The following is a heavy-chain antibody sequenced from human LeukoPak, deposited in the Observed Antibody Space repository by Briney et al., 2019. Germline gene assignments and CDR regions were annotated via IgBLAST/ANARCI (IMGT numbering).Heavy chain of an antibody. J-gene: IGHJ6*02. Sequence: SQTLSLTCTVSGGSISSGDYYWSWIRQPPGKGLEWIGNIYYSGSTYYNPSLKSRVTISVDTSKNQFSLKLSSVTAADTAVYYCARIYGDYEVNYYYGMDVWGQGTTVTVSS. V-gene: IGHV4-30-4*01. CDR1: GGSISSGDYY. D-gene: IGHD4-17*01. CDR3: ARIYGDYEVNYYYGMDV. CDR2: IYYSGST.